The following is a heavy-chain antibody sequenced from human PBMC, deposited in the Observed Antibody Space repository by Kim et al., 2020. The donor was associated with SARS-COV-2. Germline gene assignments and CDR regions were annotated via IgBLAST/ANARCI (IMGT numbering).Heavy chain of an antibody. Sequence: GGSLRLSCAASGFSFSTYAMSWVRQPPGKGLEWVAIVGTGLDTYYGDSVKGRFTISRDNSKNKMYMEMNSLGVDDTAIYFCARNLPGAYFDYWGRGTLVTVSA. J-gene: IGHJ4*02. V-gene: IGHV3-23*01. CDR2: IVGTGLDT. D-gene: IGHD3-16*01. CDR3: ARNLPGAYFDY. CDR1: GFSFSTYA.